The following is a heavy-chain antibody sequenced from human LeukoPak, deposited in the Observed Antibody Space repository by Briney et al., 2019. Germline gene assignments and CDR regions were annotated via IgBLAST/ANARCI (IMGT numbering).Heavy chain of an antibody. CDR2: INRSGST. D-gene: IGHD2-21*02. V-gene: IGHV4-34*01. Sequence: SETLSLTCAVYGGSFSGYYWSWIRQPPGKGLEWIGEINRSGSTNYNPSLKSRVTISVDTSKNQFSLKLSSVTAGDTAVYYCARGQVTNPYYYYYYMDVWGKGTTVTVSS. J-gene: IGHJ6*03. CDR3: ARGQVTNPYYYYYYMDV. CDR1: GGSFSGYY.